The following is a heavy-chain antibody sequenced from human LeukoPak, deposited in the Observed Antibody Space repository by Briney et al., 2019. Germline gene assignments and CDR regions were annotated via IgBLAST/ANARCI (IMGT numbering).Heavy chain of an antibody. V-gene: IGHV1-8*02. D-gene: IGHD2-15*01. CDR2: MNPNSGNT. J-gene: IGHJ4*02. CDR1: GYTFTSYG. CDR3: ARGSRRVVDRMIDY. Sequence: ASVKVSCKASGYTFTSYGINWVRQAPGQGLEWMGWMNPNSGNTGYAQKFQGRVTMTRNTSISTAYMELSSLRSEDTAVYYCARGSRRVVDRMIDYWGQGTLVTVSS.